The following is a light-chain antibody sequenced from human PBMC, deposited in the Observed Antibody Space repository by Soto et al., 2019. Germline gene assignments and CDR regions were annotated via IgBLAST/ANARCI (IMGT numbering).Light chain of an antibody. CDR1: QSLSSN. CDR3: QHYSDWPLT. J-gene: IGKJ4*01. CDR2: GAS. V-gene: IGKV3-15*01. Sequence: EIVMTQSPATLSVSPGERATLSCRASQSLSSNLAWYQQRPGQAPRLLIYGASTRATGIPARFSGRGSGTVFTLTISSLPSEDFANYFCQHYSDWPLTFGGGTKVEIK.